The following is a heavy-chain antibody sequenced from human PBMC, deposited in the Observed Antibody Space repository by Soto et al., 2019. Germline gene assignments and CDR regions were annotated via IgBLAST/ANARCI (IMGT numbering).Heavy chain of an antibody. D-gene: IGHD3-22*01. CDR3: ARGNYYYDSSGYYSYFDY. Sequence: ETLSLTCTGSGGSISSYYWSWIRQPPGKGLEWIGYIYYSGSTNYNPSLKSRVTISVDTSKNQFSLKLSSVTAADTAVYYCARGNYYYDSSGYYSYFDYWGQGTLVTVSS. V-gene: IGHV4-59*01. CDR1: GGSISSYY. J-gene: IGHJ4*02. CDR2: IYYSGST.